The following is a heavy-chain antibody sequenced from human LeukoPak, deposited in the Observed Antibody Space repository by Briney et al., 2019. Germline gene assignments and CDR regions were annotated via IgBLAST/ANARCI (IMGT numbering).Heavy chain of an antibody. CDR2: ISYDGSNK. D-gene: IGHD2-21*02. J-gene: IGHJ4*02. CDR3: AREELQAPVVTTTPPFDY. Sequence: WGSLRLSCAASGFTFSSYAMHWVRQAPGKGLEWVAVISYDGSNKYYADSVKGRFTISRDNSKNTLYLQMNSLRAEDTAVYYCAREELQAPVVTTTPPFDYWGQGTLVTVSS. V-gene: IGHV3-30-3*01. CDR1: GFTFSSYA.